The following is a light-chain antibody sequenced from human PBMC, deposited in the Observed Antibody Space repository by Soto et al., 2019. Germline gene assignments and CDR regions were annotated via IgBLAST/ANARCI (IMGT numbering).Light chain of an antibody. CDR3: CSYVFNPTFK. V-gene: IGLV2-23*03. CDR1: SSDDGNYNL. J-gene: IGLJ3*02. Sequence: QSALTQPASVSGSPGQSITISCTGTSSDDGNYNLVSWYQQHPGKAPKLMIYEGTKRPSGVSNRFSGSKSGDMASLRISGLRAEDEADYYCCSYVFNPTFKFDGGTKLTVL. CDR2: EGT.